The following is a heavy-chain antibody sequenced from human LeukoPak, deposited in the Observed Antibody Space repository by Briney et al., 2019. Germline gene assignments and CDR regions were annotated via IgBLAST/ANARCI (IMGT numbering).Heavy chain of an antibody. V-gene: IGHV3-33*01. CDR1: GFTFSSYG. CDR3: AREGVGATHFDY. D-gene: IGHD1-26*01. J-gene: IGHJ4*02. Sequence: GRSLRLSCAASGFTFSSYGMHWVRQAPGKGLEWVAVIWYDGSNKYYADSVKGRFTISRDNSKNTLYLQMKSLRAEDTAVYYCAREGVGATHFDYWGQGTLVTVSS. CDR2: IWYDGSNK.